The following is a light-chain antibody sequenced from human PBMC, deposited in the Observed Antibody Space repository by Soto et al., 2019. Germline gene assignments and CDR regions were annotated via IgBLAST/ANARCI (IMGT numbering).Light chain of an antibody. CDR2: SNN. CDR1: SSNIGSNT. J-gene: IGLJ1*01. CDR3: AAWDDSPSRFYV. Sequence: QALLTQPPSASGTPGQRVTISCSGSSSNIGSNTVNWYQQLPGTAPKLLIYSNNQRPSGVPDRFSGSKSGTSASLAISGLQSEDEADYYCAAWDDSPSRFYVFGTGTKGTVL. V-gene: IGLV1-44*01.